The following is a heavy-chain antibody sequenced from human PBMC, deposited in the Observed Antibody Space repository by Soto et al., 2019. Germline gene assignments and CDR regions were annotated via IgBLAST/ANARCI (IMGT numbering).Heavy chain of an antibody. Sequence: ASVKVSCKAPGDTFTSYYLNWVRQAPGQGLEWMGVINPHGGSTKYAQKFQGRITMTRDTSKSTVYMELSSLRSDDTAIYYCARSSGGNFGIIIEGSNWFDPWGQGTLVTVSS. V-gene: IGHV1-46*01. CDR2: INPHGGST. CDR1: GDTFTSYY. CDR3: ARSSGGNFGIIIEGSNWFDP. D-gene: IGHD3-3*01. J-gene: IGHJ5*02.